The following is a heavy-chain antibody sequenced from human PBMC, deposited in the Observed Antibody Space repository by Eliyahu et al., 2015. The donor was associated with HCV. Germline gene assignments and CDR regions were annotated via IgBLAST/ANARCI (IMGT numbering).Heavy chain of an antibody. D-gene: IGHD2-21*02. CDR1: EFXFSXYV. J-gene: IGHJ2*01. Sequence: EVQLVESGGGLVQPGGSLRLSCAASEFXFSXYVMYWVRQAPGKGLEYVSTISSHGGTTYYANSVKGRFTISRDNSNNTLYLQMGSLRPEDMAVYYCARCGGDCYSDLWYFDLWGRGTLVTVSS. CDR2: ISSHGGTT. CDR3: ARCGGDCYSDLWYFDL. V-gene: IGHV3-64*01.